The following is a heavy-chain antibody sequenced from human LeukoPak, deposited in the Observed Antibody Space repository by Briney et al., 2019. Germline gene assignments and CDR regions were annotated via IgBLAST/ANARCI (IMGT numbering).Heavy chain of an antibody. D-gene: IGHD6-19*01. CDR3: ANGIQSSGWYRAYYYMDV. V-gene: IGHV3-43*02. CDR2: ISGDGGST. J-gene: IGHJ6*03. Sequence: GGSLRLSCAASGFTFDDYAMRWVRQAPGKGLEWVSLISGDGGSTYYADSVKGRFTISRDNSKNSLYLQMNSLRTEDTALYYCANGIQSSGWYRAYYYMDVWGKGTTVTVSS. CDR1: GFTFDDYA.